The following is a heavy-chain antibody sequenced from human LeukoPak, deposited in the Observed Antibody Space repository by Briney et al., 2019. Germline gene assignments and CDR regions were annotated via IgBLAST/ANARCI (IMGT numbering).Heavy chain of an antibody. CDR2: IYYSGST. V-gene: IGHV4-59*01. Sequence: SETLSLTCTVSGGSLSSYYWSWIRQPPGKGLEWSGDIYYSGSTNYNPSLTSRVTISVDTSKNQFSLKLSSVTAADTAVYYCARVGDGYNVDHWGQGTLVTVST. D-gene: IGHD5-24*01. J-gene: IGHJ4*02. CDR3: ARVGDGYNVDH. CDR1: GGSLSSYY.